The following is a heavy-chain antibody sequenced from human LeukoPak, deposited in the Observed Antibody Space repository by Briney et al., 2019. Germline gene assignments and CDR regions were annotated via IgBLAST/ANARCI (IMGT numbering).Heavy chain of an antibody. CDR3: ARTAPIAAAWYYFDY. Sequence: SETLSLTCTVSGGSISSYYWSWIRQPPGKGLEWIGYIYYSGSTNYNPSLKSRVTISVDTSKNQFSLKLCSVTAADTAVYYCARTAPIAAAWYYFDYWGQGTLVTVSS. CDR2: IYYSGST. D-gene: IGHD6-13*01. CDR1: GGSISSYY. V-gene: IGHV4-59*08. J-gene: IGHJ4*02.